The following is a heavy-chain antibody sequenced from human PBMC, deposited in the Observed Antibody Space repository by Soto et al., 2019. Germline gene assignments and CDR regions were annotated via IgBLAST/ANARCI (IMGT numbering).Heavy chain of an antibody. CDR1: GFSFSTSGMG. CDR3: AHSPPPTVTTSAEYFQH. J-gene: IGHJ1*01. D-gene: IGHD4-17*01. V-gene: IGHV2-5*02. CDR2: IYWDDDK. Sequence: QITLKESGPPLVKPTQTLTLTCTFSGFSFSTSGMGVGWICQPPGQALEWLALIYWDDDKRYSPSLKSRLTVTKDTSRNQVVLTMTNMDPVDTATYYCAHSPPPTVTTSAEYFQHWGQGTLVTVSS.